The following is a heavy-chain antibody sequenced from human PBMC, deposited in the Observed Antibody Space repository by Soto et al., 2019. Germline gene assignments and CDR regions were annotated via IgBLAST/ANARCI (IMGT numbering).Heavy chain of an antibody. Sequence: GGSLSLSCAASGFTFSTYAMTWVRQAPGKGLEWVSGISGSGGSTYFADSVKGRFTISRDNSKNTLYLQMNSLRAEDTAVYYCAKHNYDYIWGSYREEVYFDYWGQGTLVTVSS. CDR2: ISGSGGST. CDR1: GFTFSTYA. CDR3: AKHNYDYIWGSYREEVYFDY. D-gene: IGHD3-16*02. J-gene: IGHJ4*02. V-gene: IGHV3-23*01.